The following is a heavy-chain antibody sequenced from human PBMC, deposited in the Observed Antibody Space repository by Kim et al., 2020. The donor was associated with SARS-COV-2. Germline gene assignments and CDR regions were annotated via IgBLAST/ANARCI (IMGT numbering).Heavy chain of an antibody. V-gene: IGHV3-30*18. CDR3: AKGGIVERWYYLYD. Sequence: GGSLRLSCAASGFSLTTYGMHWVRQAPGKGLEWVAVISSDGNSKYYADSVKGRFTISRDIPKNTLSLQMNSLRVEDTAVYYCAKGGIVERWYYLYDWGQGTLLTVSS. D-gene: IGHD3-22*01. CDR2: ISSDGNSK. J-gene: IGHJ4*02. CDR1: GFSLTTYG.